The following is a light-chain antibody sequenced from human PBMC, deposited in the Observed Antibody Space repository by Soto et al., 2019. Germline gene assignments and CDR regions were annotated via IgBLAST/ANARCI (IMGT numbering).Light chain of an antibody. Sequence: DIQMTQSPSTLSASVGVRVTITCRASQSISGWLAWYQQRPGKAPKLLIYDASSLESGVPSRFSGSGSGTEFTLTIGGLQPDDFATYYCQQYSGYSLFTFGPGTIVDIK. CDR2: DAS. V-gene: IGKV1-5*01. J-gene: IGKJ3*01. CDR3: QQYSGYSLFT. CDR1: QSISGW.